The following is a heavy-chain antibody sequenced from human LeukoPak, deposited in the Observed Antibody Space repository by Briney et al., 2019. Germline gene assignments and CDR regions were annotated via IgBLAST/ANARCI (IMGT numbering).Heavy chain of an antibody. CDR3: ARGGGYCSSTSCYHFDY. Sequence: ASVKVSCKASGGTFSNYAISWVRQAPGQGLEWMGGIIPIFGTANYAQKFQGRVTITADESTSTAYMELSSLRSEDTAVYYCARGGGYCSSTSCYHFDYWGQGTLVTVSS. CDR1: GGTFSNYA. J-gene: IGHJ4*02. CDR2: IIPIFGTA. D-gene: IGHD2-2*03. V-gene: IGHV1-69*13.